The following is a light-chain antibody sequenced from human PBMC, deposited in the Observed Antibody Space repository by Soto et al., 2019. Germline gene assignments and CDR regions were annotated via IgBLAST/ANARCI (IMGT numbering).Light chain of an antibody. CDR3: QQYGSSPET. CDR2: AAS. V-gene: IGKV1-5*01. CDR1: QSISSW. J-gene: IGKJ1*01. Sequence: DIQMTSTPSTRSASDEDIVTITCRASQSISSWLAWYQQKLGRAPRLLIYAASSLQSGVPSRFSGSGSGTDFTLTISSLQPEEFATYYCQQYGSSPETFGQGTKVDIK.